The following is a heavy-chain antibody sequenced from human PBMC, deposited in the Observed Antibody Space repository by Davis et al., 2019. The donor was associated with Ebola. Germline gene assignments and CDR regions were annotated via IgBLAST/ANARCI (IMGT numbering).Heavy chain of an antibody. D-gene: IGHD2-2*03. Sequence: SVTVSCKASGGTFSSYAISRVRQAPGQGLEWMGRIIPILGIANYAQKFQGRVTISADKSTSTAYMELSSLKSEDTAVYYCARAGYCISTSCQKNYYYYGMDVGGQGPTSPSP. CDR2: IIPILGIA. CDR1: GGTFSSYA. V-gene: IGHV1-69*04. J-gene: IGHJ6*02. CDR3: ARAGYCISTSCQKNYYYYGMDV.